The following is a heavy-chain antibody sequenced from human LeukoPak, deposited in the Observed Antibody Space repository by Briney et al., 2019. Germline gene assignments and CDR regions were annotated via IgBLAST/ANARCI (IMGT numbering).Heavy chain of an antibody. CDR2: ISGSGGST. CDR3: AKVLQYTIYYFDY. V-gene: IGHV3-23*01. Sequence: PGGSLRLSCAASGFTVSSNYMSWVRQAPGKGLEWVSAISGSGGSTYYADSVKGRFTISRDNSKNTLYLQMNSLRAEVTAVYYCAKVLQYTIYYFDYWGQGTLVTVSS. CDR1: GFTVSSNY. J-gene: IGHJ4*02. D-gene: IGHD5-24*01.